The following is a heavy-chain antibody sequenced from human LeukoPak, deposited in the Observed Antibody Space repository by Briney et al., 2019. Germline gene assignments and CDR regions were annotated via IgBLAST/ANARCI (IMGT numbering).Heavy chain of an antibody. Sequence: GSSVKVSCKASGGTFSSYAISWVRQAPGQGLKWMGGIIPIFGTANYAQKFQGRVTITTDESTSTAYMELSSLRSEDTAVYYCASRPFYDSSGYYSPDTYWGQGTLVTVYS. V-gene: IGHV1-69*05. D-gene: IGHD3-22*01. J-gene: IGHJ4*02. CDR3: ASRPFYDSSGYYSPDTY. CDR2: IIPIFGTA. CDR1: GGTFSSYA.